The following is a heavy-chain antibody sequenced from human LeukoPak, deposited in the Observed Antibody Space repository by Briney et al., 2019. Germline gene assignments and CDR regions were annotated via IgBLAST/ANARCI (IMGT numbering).Heavy chain of an antibody. V-gene: IGHV4-39*07. CDR1: GGSISSSSYY. J-gene: IGHJ4*02. CDR3: ASTYYYDSSGYYYAGAGFDY. CDR2: IYYSGST. Sequence: SETLSLTCTVSGGSISSSSYYWGWIRQPPGKGLEWIGSIYYSGSTYYNPSLKSRVTISVDTSKNQFSLRLSSVTAADTAVYYCASTYYYDSSGYYYAGAGFDYWGQGTLVTVSS. D-gene: IGHD3-22*01.